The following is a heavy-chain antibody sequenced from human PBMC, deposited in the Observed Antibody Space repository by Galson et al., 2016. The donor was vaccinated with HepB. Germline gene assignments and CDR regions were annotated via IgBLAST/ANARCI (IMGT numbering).Heavy chain of an antibody. J-gene: IGHJ4*02. V-gene: IGHV4-34*01. CDR2: INHGGNT. CDR1: GGSFSGYY. Sequence: SETLSLTCTVYGGSFSGYYWSWIRQPPGEGLERIGEINHGGNTNYNPSLKSRVSISVDTSKNEFSLNVNSVTAADTAVFYCARAKYGSGTLFDYWGQGTLVAVSS. CDR3: ARAKYGSGTLFDY. D-gene: IGHD3-10*01.